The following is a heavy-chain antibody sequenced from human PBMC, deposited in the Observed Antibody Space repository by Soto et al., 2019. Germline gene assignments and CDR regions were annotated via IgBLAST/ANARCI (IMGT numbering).Heavy chain of an antibody. D-gene: IGHD3-16*01. CDR3: AIYVGNSVYFDY. Sequence: QVQLQQSGPGLVTPSQTLSLTSTDSGRSISSGYYYWRWIRQPPGKGLEWIGYIYYSGSTYYNPSLKRRVTISVDTSKTQCSLKLSSVSAADTAVYYWAIYVGNSVYFDYWGQGTLVTVSS. CDR1: GRSISSGYYY. V-gene: IGHV4-30-4*01. CDR2: IYYSGST. J-gene: IGHJ4*02.